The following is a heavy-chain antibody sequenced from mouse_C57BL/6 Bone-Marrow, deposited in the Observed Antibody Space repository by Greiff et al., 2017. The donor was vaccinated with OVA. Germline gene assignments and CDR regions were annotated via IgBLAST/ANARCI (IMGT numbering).Heavy chain of an antibody. CDR2: IYPGSGST. J-gene: IGHJ3*01. Sequence: QVQLQQPGAELVKPGASVKMSCKASGYTFTSYWITWVKQRPGQGLEWIGDIYPGSGSTNYNEKFKSKATLTVDTSSSTAYMQLSSLTSEDSAVYYCARREGRDYDVRFAYWGQGTLVTVSA. CDR3: ARREGRDYDVRFAY. V-gene: IGHV1-55*01. D-gene: IGHD2-4*01. CDR1: GYTFTSYW.